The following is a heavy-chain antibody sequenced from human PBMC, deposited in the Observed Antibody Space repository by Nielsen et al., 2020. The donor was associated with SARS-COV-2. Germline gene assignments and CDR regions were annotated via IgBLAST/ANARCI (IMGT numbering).Heavy chain of an antibody. D-gene: IGHD6-13*01. CDR2: INPNSGGT. J-gene: IGHJ4*02. CDR3: ARDRTSSSWASYDY. V-gene: IGHV1-2*04. Sequence: ASVKVSCKASGYTFTSYYMHWVRQAPGQGLEWMGWINPNSGGTNYAQKFQGWVTMTRDTSIGTAYMELSRLRSDDTAVYYCARDRTSSSWASYDYWGQGTLVTVSS. CDR1: GYTFTSYY.